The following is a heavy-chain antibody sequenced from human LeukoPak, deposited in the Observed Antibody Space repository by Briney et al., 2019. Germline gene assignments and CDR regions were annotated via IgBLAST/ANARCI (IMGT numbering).Heavy chain of an antibody. Sequence: GVSLRLSCAASGFTFSSYSMNWVRQAPGKGLEWVSRISTAGGSTYYADSVKGQFTISRDNSKNTLYLQMNSLRAEDTAVYYCAKAGCSSTSCSRYYSYMDVWGKGTTVTVSS. CDR2: ISTAGGST. V-gene: IGHV3-23*01. CDR3: AKAGCSSTSCSRYYSYMDV. D-gene: IGHD2-2*01. J-gene: IGHJ6*03. CDR1: GFTFSSYS.